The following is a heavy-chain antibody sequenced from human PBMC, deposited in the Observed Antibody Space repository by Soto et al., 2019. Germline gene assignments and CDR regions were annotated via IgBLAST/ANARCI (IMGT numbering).Heavy chain of an antibody. V-gene: IGHV2-5*02. Sequence: QISLKESGPTLVKPTETLNLTCTFSGFSLTTDGEGVGWVRQPPGEALEWLALIYWDDDERYSPSLKTRLTIEQDPSKNQVVLILTNMDPVDTATYYCAHSRNLITEDAQVGDFDYWGQGTLVTVSS. CDR2: IYWDDDE. CDR3: AHSRNLITEDAQVGDFDY. D-gene: IGHD3-10*01. CDR1: GFSLTTDGEG. J-gene: IGHJ4*02.